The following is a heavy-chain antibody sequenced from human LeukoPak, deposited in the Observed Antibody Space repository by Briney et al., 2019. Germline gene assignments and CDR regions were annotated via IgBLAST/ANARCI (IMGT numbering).Heavy chain of an antibody. CDR1: GYTFNNYG. CDR3: ARSIRPSGSDYPKPNYGMDV. D-gene: IGHD3-10*01. J-gene: IGHJ6*02. CDR2: ISAYNGNT. V-gene: IGHV1-18*01. Sequence: ASVKVSCKASGYTFNNYGINWVRQAPGQGLEWMGWISAYNGNTNYTQNLQGRVTMTADTSTSTAYMELRGLRSDDAAVYYCARSIRPSGSDYPKPNYGMDVWGQGTTVTVSS.